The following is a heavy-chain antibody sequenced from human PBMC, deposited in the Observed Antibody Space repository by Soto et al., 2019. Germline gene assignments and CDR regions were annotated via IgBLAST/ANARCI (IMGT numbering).Heavy chain of an antibody. D-gene: IGHD6-13*01. V-gene: IGHV3-13*01. CDR1: GFTFSSYD. Sequence: GGSLRLSCAASGFTFSSYDMHWVRQATGKGLEWVSAIGTAGDTYYPGSVKGRFTISRENAKNSLYLQMNSLRAEDTAVYYCARAGGSSWGFLGYYYGMDVWGQGTTVTVSS. CDR3: ARAGGSSWGFLGYYYGMDV. J-gene: IGHJ6*02. CDR2: IGTAGDT.